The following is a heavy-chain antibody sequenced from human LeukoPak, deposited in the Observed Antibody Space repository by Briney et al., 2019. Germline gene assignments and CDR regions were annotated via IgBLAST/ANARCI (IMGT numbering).Heavy chain of an antibody. V-gene: IGHV4-30-4*01. CDR3: ARGFGYDFADY. CDR1: GGSISSGDHY. Sequence: SETLSLTCSVSGGSISSGDHYWTWLRQPPGGGLEWMGFITLYSDTTSYNPSLKSRLMISIDTSKNQFSLTLTSATAADTAVYFCARGFGYDFADYWGQGILVTVSS. J-gene: IGHJ4*02. D-gene: IGHD2-2*01. CDR2: ITLYSDTT.